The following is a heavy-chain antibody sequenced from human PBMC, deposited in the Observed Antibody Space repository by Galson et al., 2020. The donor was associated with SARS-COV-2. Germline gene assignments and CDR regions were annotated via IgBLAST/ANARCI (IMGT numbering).Heavy chain of an antibody. D-gene: IGHD3-3*01. V-gene: IGHV3-43D*03. CDR1: GFTLDDYA. CDR2: INRQVTTT. J-gene: IGHJ6*02. CDR3: AKSITICGVETTERYYGMDV. Sequence: GGSLRLSWAASGFTLDDYAMQWVRQGAEKGLEWDALINRQVTTTFNADSVKGRFTTSRDNSKNSLSLQRISLGPEDTGLYYCAKSITICGVETTERYYGMDVWGQGPTVTVSS.